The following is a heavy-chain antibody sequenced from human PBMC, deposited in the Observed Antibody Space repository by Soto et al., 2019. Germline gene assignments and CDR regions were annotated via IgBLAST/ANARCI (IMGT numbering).Heavy chain of an antibody. V-gene: IGHV3-7*05. CDR2: IKEDGTVK. J-gene: IGHJ4*02. CDR1: GFTFSSKW. D-gene: IGHD2-21*01. CDR3: ATGGSWRDCVY. Sequence: EVQLVESGGGLVQPGGSLRLSCAASGFTFSSKWMTWVRQAPGKGLEWVANIKEDGTVKYYVDSVKGRFTISRDNAENSLYLHMSSLRAEDTARYYCATGGSWRDCVYWGQGTLVTVSS.